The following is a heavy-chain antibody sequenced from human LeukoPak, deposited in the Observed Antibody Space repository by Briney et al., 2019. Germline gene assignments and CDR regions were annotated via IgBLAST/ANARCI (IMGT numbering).Heavy chain of an antibody. CDR1: GGSISSSSYY. J-gene: IGHJ2*01. Sequence: PSETLSLTCTVSGGSISSSSYYWGWIRQPPGKGLEWIGSIYYSGSTYYNPSLKSRVTISVDTSKNQFSLKLSSVTAADTAVYYCARQRGYSSSPGWYFDLWGRGTLVTVSS. V-gene: IGHV4-39*01. CDR3: ARQRGYSSSPGWYFDL. CDR2: IYYSGST. D-gene: IGHD6-6*01.